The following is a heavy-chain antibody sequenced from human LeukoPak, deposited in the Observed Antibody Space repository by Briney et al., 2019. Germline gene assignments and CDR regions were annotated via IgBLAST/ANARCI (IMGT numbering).Heavy chain of an antibody. J-gene: IGHJ4*02. V-gene: IGHV3-7*01. CDR1: GFDISYNY. CDR3: ARVGYYDFWSGYY. Sequence: GGSLRLSCAASGFDISYNYVGWVRQAPGKGLEWVANIKQDGSEKYYVDSVKGRFTISRDNAKSSLYLQMSSLRAEDTAVYYCARVGYYDFWSGYYWGQGTLVTVSS. D-gene: IGHD3-3*01. CDR2: IKQDGSEK.